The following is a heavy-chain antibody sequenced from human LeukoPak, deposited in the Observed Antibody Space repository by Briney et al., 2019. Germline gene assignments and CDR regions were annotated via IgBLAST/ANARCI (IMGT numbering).Heavy chain of an antibody. CDR2: IIPILGIA. CDR1: GGTFSSYA. V-gene: IGHV1-69*04. Sequence: SVKVSCKASGGTFSSYAISWVRQAPGQGLEWMGRIIPILGIANYAQKFQGRVTITADKSTSTAYMELSSLRSGDTAVYYCARVWRGYSSSWTFDYWGQGTLVTVSS. J-gene: IGHJ4*02. CDR3: ARVWRGYSSSWTFDY. D-gene: IGHD6-6*01.